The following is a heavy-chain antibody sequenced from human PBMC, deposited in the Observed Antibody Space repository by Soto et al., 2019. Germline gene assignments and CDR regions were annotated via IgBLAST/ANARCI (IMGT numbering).Heavy chain of an antibody. D-gene: IGHD3-22*01. Sequence: QVQLVQSGAEEKKPGASVKVSCKASGYPFTSYAMHWVRQAPGQRLEWMGWINAGNGNTKYSPKFQGRVTITRDTSASTAYMELSSLRAEDTAVYYCARSSGYYLIDDYWGQGTLVTVSS. CDR3: ARSSGYYLIDDY. J-gene: IGHJ4*02. CDR1: GYPFTSYA. CDR2: INAGNGNT. V-gene: IGHV1-3*05.